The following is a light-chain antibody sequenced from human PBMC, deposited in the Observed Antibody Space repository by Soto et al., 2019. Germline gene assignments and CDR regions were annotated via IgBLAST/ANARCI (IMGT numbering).Light chain of an antibody. V-gene: IGKV3-20*01. CDR1: QKISRSY. J-gene: IGKJ1*01. Sequence: EIVLTQSAGTLSLSPGERATLSCRASQKISRSYLAWYQQKPGQAPRFLIYGASSRATGIPDRFSGSGSGTDFTLTISSLQPDDFATYYCHQYQSYSFGQGTKVDI. CDR2: GAS. CDR3: HQYQSYS.